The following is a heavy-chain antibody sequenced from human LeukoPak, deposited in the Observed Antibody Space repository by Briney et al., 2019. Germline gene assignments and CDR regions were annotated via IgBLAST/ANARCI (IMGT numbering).Heavy chain of an antibody. CDR1: GDSFSSHY. D-gene: IGHD4-17*01. J-gene: IGHJ3*02. V-gene: IGHV4-59*11. CDR3: ARDLVTVTKGFDI. CDR2: ISYIGTT. Sequence: SSETLSLTCAVSGDSFSSHYWTWIRQPPGRGLEWIGYISYIGTTIYNPSLKSRVTISIDTSKNQFSLKLSSVTTADTAVYYCARDLVTVTKGFDIWGLGTRVSVS.